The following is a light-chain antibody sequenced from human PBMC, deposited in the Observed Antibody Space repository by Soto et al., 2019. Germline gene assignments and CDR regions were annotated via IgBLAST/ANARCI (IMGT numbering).Light chain of an antibody. V-gene: IGKV3D-15*01. CDR2: GAS. Sequence: EIVMTQSPATLSVSPGERATLSCRASQSVSSNLAWYQQKPGQAPRLLIYGASTRATGSPARFSGSGSGTEFTLPISSLQSEDFAVYYCQQYNNWPPLTFGGGSKVEIK. CDR3: QQYNNWPPLT. CDR1: QSVSSN. J-gene: IGKJ4*01.